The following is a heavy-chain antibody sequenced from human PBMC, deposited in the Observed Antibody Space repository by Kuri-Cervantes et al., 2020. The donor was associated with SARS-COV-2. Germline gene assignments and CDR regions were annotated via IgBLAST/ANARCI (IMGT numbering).Heavy chain of an antibody. CDR1: GYTFTGYY. J-gene: IGHJ6*03. CDR2: INPNSGGT. Sequence: ASVKVSCKASGYTFTGYYMHWVRQAPGQGLEWMGWINPNSGGTNYAQKFQGRVTMTRDTSISTAYMELSRLRSDDTAVYYCASVKYIDYYYYMDVWGKGTTVTVSS. V-gene: IGHV1-2*02. CDR3: ASVKYIDYYYYMDV. D-gene: IGHD2-15*01.